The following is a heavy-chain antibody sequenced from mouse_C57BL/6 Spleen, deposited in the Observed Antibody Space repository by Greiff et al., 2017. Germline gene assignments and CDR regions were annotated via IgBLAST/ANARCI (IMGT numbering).Heavy chain of an antibody. V-gene: IGHV1-52*01. CDR1: GYTFTSYW. J-gene: IGHJ1*03. CDR2: IDPSDSET. D-gene: IGHD1-1*01. CDR3: ARAHSYYYGSSYGYFDV. Sequence: VQLQQPGAELVRPGSSVKLSCKASGYTFTSYWMHWVKQRPIQGLEWIGNIDPSDSETHYNQKFKDKATLTVDKSSSTAYMQLSSLTSEDSAVYYCARAHSYYYGSSYGYFDVWGTGTTVTVSS.